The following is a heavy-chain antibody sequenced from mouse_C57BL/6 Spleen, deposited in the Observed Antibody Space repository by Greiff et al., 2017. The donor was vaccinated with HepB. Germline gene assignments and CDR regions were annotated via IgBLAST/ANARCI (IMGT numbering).Heavy chain of an antibody. V-gene: IGHV5-6*02. D-gene: IGHD4-1*01. CDR2: ISSGGSYT. Sequence: DVKLVESGGDLVKPGGSLKLSCAASGFTFSSYGMSWVRQTPDKRLEWVATISSGGSYTYYPDSVKGRFTISRDNAKNTLYLQMSSLKSEDTAMYYCARQVTGSFDYWGQGTTLTVSS. CDR3: ARQVTGSFDY. J-gene: IGHJ2*01. CDR1: GFTFSSYG.